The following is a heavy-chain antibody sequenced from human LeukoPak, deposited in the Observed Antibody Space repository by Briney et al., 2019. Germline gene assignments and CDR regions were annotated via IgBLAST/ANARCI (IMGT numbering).Heavy chain of an antibody. Sequence: PSETLSLTCTVSGDSISSGGYYWSWIRQHPGKGLEWSGYIYYSGSTYYSPSLKSRVTISVDTSKNQFSLKLSSVTAADTAVYYCARAAYDILTGYYSNYYYYGMDVWGQGTTVTVSS. CDR2: IYYSGST. J-gene: IGHJ6*02. CDR3: ARAAYDILTGYYSNYYYYGMDV. D-gene: IGHD3-9*01. V-gene: IGHV4-31*03. CDR1: GDSISSGGYY.